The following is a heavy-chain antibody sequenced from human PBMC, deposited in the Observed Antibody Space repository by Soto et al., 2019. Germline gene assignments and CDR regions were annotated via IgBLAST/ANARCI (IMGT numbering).Heavy chain of an antibody. D-gene: IGHD4-17*01. Sequence: VQLQESGPGLVTPSQTLSLTCTVFGGSVSIGDYLWSWIRQRPGKGLEWIGYIHDSGNTYYNPSHKIRVTISLDRSKNQFSLKVPSMTAADTAVYFCARARGGDSGDYASLFDRWGQGNLVTVSS. CDR2: IHDSGNT. CDR3: ARARGGDSGDYASLFDR. CDR1: GGSVSIGDYL. V-gene: IGHV4-30-4*01. J-gene: IGHJ5*02.